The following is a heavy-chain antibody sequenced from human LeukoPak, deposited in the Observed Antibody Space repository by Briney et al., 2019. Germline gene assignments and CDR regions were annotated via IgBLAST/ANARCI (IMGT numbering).Heavy chain of an antibody. D-gene: IGHD6-19*01. CDR2: IYYSGST. J-gene: IGHJ3*02. Sequence: SETLSLTCTVSGGSISSYYWSWIRQPPGKGLEWIGYIYYSGSTNYNPSLKSRVTISVDTSKNQFSLKLSSVTAADTAVYYCARKGIAVANAFDIWGQGTMVTVSS. CDR1: GGSISSYY. CDR3: ARKGIAVANAFDI. V-gene: IGHV4-59*01.